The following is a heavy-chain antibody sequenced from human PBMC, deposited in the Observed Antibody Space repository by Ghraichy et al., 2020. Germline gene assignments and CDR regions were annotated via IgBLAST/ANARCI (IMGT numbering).Heavy chain of an antibody. Sequence: ASVQVSCKASGYTFTSYDINWVRQATGQGLEWMGWMNPNSGNTGYAQKFQGRVTITRNTSISTAYMELSSLRSEDTAVYYCARAPLIRGATSYYFDYWGQGTLVTVSS. CDR1: GYTFTSYD. CDR2: MNPNSGNT. D-gene: IGHD1-26*01. CDR3: ARAPLIRGATSYYFDY. J-gene: IGHJ4*02. V-gene: IGHV1-8*03.